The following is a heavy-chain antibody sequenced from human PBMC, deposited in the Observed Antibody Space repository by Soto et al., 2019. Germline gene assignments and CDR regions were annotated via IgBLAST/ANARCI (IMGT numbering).Heavy chain of an antibody. J-gene: IGHJ6*02. D-gene: IGHD2-8*01. CDR1: GFTFSSYG. Sequence: LRLSCAASGFTFSSYGMHWVRQAPGKGLEWVAVISYDGSNKYYADSVKGRFTISRDNSKNTLYLQMNSLRAEDTAVYYCAKDRSGLVLMVYAMGYYYGMDVWGQGTTVTVSS. CDR2: ISYDGSNK. CDR3: AKDRSGLVLMVYAMGYYYGMDV. V-gene: IGHV3-30*18.